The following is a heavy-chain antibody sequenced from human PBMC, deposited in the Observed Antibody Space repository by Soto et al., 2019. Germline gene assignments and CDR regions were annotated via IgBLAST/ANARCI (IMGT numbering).Heavy chain of an antibody. CDR3: ARGATGTTTYFDY. D-gene: IGHD1-7*01. CDR2: INPSGGTT. J-gene: IGHJ4*02. V-gene: IGHV1-46*03. CDR1: GYTFRNYY. Sequence: APVKVSSKASGYTFRNYYMHWVRQAPGQGLEWMGIINPSGGTTSYAQKFQGRVTMTRDTSTSTVYMEVSSLRSEDTAVYSCARGATGTTTYFDYWGQGTPVTVSS.